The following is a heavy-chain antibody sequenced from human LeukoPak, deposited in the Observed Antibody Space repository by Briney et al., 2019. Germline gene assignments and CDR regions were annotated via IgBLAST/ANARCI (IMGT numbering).Heavy chain of an antibody. J-gene: IGHJ3*02. CDR2: ISPSSHYI. CDR1: GFTFSNYS. Sequence: GGSLRLSCAGSGFTFSNYSINWVRQAPGKGLEWVSSISPSSHYIYYADSVRGRFTISRDNARNSLYLQMNSLRDEDTAVYYCAKDFMPYYYDSSGYAFDIWGQGTMVTVSS. CDR3: AKDFMPYYYDSSGYAFDI. V-gene: IGHV3-21*04. D-gene: IGHD3-22*01.